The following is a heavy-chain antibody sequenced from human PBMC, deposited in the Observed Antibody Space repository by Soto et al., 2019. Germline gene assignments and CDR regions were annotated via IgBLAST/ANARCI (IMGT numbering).Heavy chain of an antibody. V-gene: IGHV3-30*18. J-gene: IGHJ6*02. CDR2: ISYDGSNK. CDR1: GFTFSSYG. D-gene: IGHD3-22*01. Sequence: PGGSLRLSCAASGFTFSSYGMHWVRQAPGKGLEWVAVISYDGSNKYYADSVKGRFTISRDNSKDTLYLQMNSLRAEDTAVYYCAKDLRKAMMVPYYYYGMDVWGQGTTVTVSS. CDR3: AKDLRKAMMVPYYYYGMDV.